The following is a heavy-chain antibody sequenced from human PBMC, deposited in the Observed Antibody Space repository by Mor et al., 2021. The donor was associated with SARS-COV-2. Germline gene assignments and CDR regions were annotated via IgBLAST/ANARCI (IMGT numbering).Heavy chain of an antibody. CDR3: FVNYHDINGPLGGDDV. J-gene: IGHJ6*01. CDR2: TWHDGSKQ. V-gene: IGHV3-33*01. D-gene: IGHD3-16*01. Sequence: RQAPGKGLECVANTWHDGSKQYYADSVKGRFTISRDSSKNTVFLHMNSLGVEDTAVYYVFVNYHDINGPLGGDDVWGQGTAV.